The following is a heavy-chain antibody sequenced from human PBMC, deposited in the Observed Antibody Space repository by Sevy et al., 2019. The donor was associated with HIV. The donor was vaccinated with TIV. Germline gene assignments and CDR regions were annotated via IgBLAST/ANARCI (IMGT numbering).Heavy chain of an antibody. J-gene: IGHJ4*02. CDR3: ARIDSSGYMGNFDY. Sequence: VSVKVSCKSSGYTFTTYDINWVRQATGQGLEWMGWMNPNSGNTGYAQKFQGRVTMTSNTSISTAYMELSSLRSEDTAVYYCARIDSSGYMGNFDYWGQGTLVTVSS. V-gene: IGHV1-8*01. CDR1: GYTFTTYD. CDR2: MNPNSGNT. D-gene: IGHD3-22*01.